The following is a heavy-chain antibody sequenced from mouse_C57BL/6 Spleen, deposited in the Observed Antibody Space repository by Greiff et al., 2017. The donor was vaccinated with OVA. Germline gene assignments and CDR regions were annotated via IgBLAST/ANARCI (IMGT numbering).Heavy chain of an antibody. CDR3: ASQRGKAMDY. J-gene: IGHJ4*01. CDR1: GYTFTSYW. D-gene: IGHD4-1*01. Sequence: VQLQQPGAELVMPGASVKLSCKASGYTFTSYWMHWVKQRPGQGLEWIGEIDPSDSYTNYNQKFKGKSTLTVDKSSSTAYMQLSSLTSEDSAVYYCASQRGKAMDYWGQGTSVTVSS. CDR2: IDPSDSYT. V-gene: IGHV1-69*01.